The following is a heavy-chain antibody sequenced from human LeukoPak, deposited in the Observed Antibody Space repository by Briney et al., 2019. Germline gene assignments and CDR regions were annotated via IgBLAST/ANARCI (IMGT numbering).Heavy chain of an antibody. D-gene: IGHD3-9*01. CDR3: ARMVYDVLPEEYYDY. V-gene: IGHV1-8*01. Sequence: ASVKVSCTASGYTFTSHDYNWVRQVTGQGLEWMGWMNPNSGNTGYAQKFQGRVTMTRDTSISTAYMELISLRSEDTAVYYCARMVYDVLPEEYYDYWGQGTLVTVSS. J-gene: IGHJ4*02. CDR2: MNPNSGNT. CDR1: GYTFTSHD.